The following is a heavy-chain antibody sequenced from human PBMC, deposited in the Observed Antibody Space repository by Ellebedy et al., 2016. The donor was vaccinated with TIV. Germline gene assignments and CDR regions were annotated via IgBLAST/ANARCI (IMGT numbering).Heavy chain of an antibody. V-gene: IGHV3-74*01. Sequence: GESLKISCAASGFTFNSYAMSWVRQAPGKGLVWVSRINSDGSSTSYADSVKGRFTISRDNAKNTLYLQMNSLRAEDTAVYFCTRGKARTGYQYGMDLWGQGTTVAVSS. J-gene: IGHJ6*02. CDR1: GFTFNSYA. CDR3: TRGKARTGYQYGMDL. D-gene: IGHD6-13*01. CDR2: INSDGSST.